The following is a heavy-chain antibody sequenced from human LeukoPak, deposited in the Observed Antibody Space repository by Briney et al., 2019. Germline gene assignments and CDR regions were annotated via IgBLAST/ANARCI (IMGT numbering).Heavy chain of an antibody. J-gene: IGHJ3*02. D-gene: IGHD1-26*01. CDR1: GFTFSSYS. CDR2: ISSSSSTI. Sequence: GGSLRLSCAASGFTFSSYSMNWVRQAPGKGLEWVSYISSSSSTIYYADSVKGRFTISRDNAKNTLYLQMNSLRAEDTAVYYCATEWELQNAFDIWGQGTMVTVS. V-gene: IGHV3-48*04. CDR3: ATEWELQNAFDI.